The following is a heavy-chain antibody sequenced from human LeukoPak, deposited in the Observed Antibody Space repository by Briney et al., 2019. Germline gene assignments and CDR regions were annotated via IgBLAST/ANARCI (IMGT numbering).Heavy chain of an antibody. CDR1: GFTVSSNS. V-gene: IGHV3-21*01. CDR3: ARGLYSSSWSQADY. Sequence: GGSLRLSCTVSGFTVSSNSMSWVRQAPGKGLEWVSSISSSSSYIYYADSVKGRFTISRDNAKNSLYLQMNSLRAEDTAVYYCARGLYSSSWSQADYWGQGTLVTVSS. D-gene: IGHD6-13*01. CDR2: ISSSSSYI. J-gene: IGHJ4*02.